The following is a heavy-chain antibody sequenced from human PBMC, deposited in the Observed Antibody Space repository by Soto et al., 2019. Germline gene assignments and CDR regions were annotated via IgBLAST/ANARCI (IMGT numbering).Heavy chain of an antibody. V-gene: IGHV1-18*01. CDR1: GYTFTSYG. J-gene: IGHJ5*02. CDR2: ISAYNGNT. D-gene: IGHD5-12*01. Sequence: GASVKVSCKASGYTFTSYGISWVRQAPGQGLEWMGWISAYNGNTNYAQKLQGRVTMTTDTSTSTAYMELRSLRSDDTAVYYCARVGSGYSGYDYGVSWFDPWGQGTLVTVSS. CDR3: ARVGSGYSGYDYGVSWFDP.